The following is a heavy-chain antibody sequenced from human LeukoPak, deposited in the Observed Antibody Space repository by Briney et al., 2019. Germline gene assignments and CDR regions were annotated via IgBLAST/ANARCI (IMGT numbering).Heavy chain of an antibody. V-gene: IGHV3-74*01. Sequence: GGSLRLSCAASGFTFSNYWMHWVRQAPGKGLVWVSYIYTDGTTTNYADSVKGRFTISRDNAKNTLYLQMNSLTAEDTAVYYCARGSQDYYGDYDFDYWGQGTLVTVSS. CDR1: GFTFSNYW. CDR3: ARGSQDYYGDYDFDY. J-gene: IGHJ4*02. D-gene: IGHD4-17*01. CDR2: IYTDGTTT.